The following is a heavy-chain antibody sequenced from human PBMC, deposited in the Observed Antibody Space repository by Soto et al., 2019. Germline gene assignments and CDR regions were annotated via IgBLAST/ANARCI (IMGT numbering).Heavy chain of an antibody. Sequence: QVQLQQWGAGLLKPSETLSLTCAVYGGSFSGYYWSWIRQPPGKGLEWIGEINHSGSTNYNPSLKRRVTISVDTSKNQFSLTLSSVTVAYTTLYYCARVRPRGGYLYYMDVWGKGSTVTGSS. V-gene: IGHV4-34*01. CDR3: ARVRPRGGYLYYMDV. J-gene: IGHJ6*03. D-gene: IGHD5-12*01. CDR1: GGSFSGYY. CDR2: INHSGST.